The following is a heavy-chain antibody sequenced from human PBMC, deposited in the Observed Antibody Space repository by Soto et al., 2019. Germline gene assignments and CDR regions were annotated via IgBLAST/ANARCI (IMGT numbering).Heavy chain of an antibody. D-gene: IGHD3-10*01. CDR1: GFTFSSYW. J-gene: IGHJ4*02. CDR3: ARYGSGSYYPLYYFDY. V-gene: IGHV3-7*01. Sequence: GGSLRLSCAASGFTFSSYWMSWVRQAPGKGLEWVANIKQDGSEKYYVDSVKGRFTISRDNAKNSLYLQMNSLRAEDTAVYYCARYGSGSYYPLYYFDYWGQGTLVTVSS. CDR2: IKQDGSEK.